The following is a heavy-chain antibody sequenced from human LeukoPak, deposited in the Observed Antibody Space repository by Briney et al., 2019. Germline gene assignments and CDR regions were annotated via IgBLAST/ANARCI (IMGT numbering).Heavy chain of an antibody. CDR1: GFTFSSYA. J-gene: IGHJ4*02. V-gene: IGHV3-23*01. CDR3: AKDLGIVVVITRLDY. D-gene: IGHD3-22*01. Sequence: GGSLRLSCAASGFTFSSYAMSWVRQAPGKGLEWVSAISGSGGSTYYADSVKGRFTISRDNSKNTLYLQMNSLRAEDTAVYYCAKDLGIVVVITRLDYWGQGTLVTVSS. CDR2: ISGSGGST.